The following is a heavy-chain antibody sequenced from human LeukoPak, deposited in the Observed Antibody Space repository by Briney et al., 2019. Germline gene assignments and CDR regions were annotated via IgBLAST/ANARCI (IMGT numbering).Heavy chain of an antibody. J-gene: IGHJ4*02. CDR2: IYYSGTT. V-gene: IGHV4-59*01. Sequence: KPSETLSLTCTVSGGSMSSYYWSWIRQPPGKRLEWIGYIYYSGTTNYNPSLKSRVTISIDTSKNQFSLKLSSVTVADTAVYYCARGSYYFDYWGQGTLVTVSS. CDR3: ARGSYYFDY. CDR1: GGSMSSYY.